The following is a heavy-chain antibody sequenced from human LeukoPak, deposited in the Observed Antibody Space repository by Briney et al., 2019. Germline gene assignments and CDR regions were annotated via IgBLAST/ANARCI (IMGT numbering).Heavy chain of an antibody. CDR3: AKARFTVTNYFDY. D-gene: IGHD4-11*01. Sequence: GGSLRLSCAASGFTFSSYAMSWVRQAPGKGLEWVSAISGSGGSTYYADSVKGHFTISRDNSKNTLYLQMNSLRADDTAVYYCAKARFTVTNYFDYWGQGTLVTVSS. V-gene: IGHV3-23*01. J-gene: IGHJ4*02. CDR1: GFTFSSYA. CDR2: ISGSGGST.